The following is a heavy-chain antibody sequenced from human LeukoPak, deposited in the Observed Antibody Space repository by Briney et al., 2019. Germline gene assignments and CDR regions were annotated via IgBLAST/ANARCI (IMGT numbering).Heavy chain of an antibody. CDR3: AKDHGFIGSNWFDP. CDR2: INPDSGDA. CDR1: GYSFTYYY. D-gene: IGHD3-10*01. Sequence: ASVKLSCKASGYSFTYYYIHWVRQAPGQGLEWMGRINPDSGDANSAQKFQGRVIMTRDTSISTAYMELRRLRSDDTATYYCAKDHGFIGSNWFDPWGQGTLVTVSS. J-gene: IGHJ5*02. V-gene: IGHV1-2*06.